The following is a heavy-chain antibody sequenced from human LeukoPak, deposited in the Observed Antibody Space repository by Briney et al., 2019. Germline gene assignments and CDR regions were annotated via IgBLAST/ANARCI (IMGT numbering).Heavy chain of an antibody. CDR2: IYYSGST. V-gene: IGHV4-39*01. CDR1: GGSISSSSYS. CDR3: AAQGRCSGGSCYGVDY. D-gene: IGHD2-15*01. Sequence: SETLSLTCTVSGGSISSSSYSWGWIRQPPGKGLGWIGSIYYSGSTYYNPSLKSRVTISVDTSKNQFSLKLSSVTAADTAVYYCAAQGRCSGGSCYGVDYWGQGTLVTVSS. J-gene: IGHJ4*02.